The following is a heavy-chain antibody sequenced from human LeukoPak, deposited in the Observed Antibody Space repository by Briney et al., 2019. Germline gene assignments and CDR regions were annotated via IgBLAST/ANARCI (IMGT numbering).Heavy chain of an antibody. CDR2: IISGSTGNT. CDR3: AKDLVATVVTQALDY. V-gene: IGHV3-23*01. J-gene: IGHJ4*02. Sequence: GGSLRLSCVASGFTFSSYAMSWVRQAPGKGLEWVSSIISGSTGNTYYADSVKGRFTMSRDNSKNTLALQMNSLRAADTAVYYCAKDLVATVVTQALDYWGQGTLVTVSS. D-gene: IGHD4-23*01. CDR1: GFTFSSYA.